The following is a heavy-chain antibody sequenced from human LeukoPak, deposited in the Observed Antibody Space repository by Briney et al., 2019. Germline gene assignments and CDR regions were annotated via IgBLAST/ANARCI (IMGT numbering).Heavy chain of an antibody. CDR2: IYYSGST. J-gene: IGHJ4*02. Sequence: SETLSLTCTVSVGSIKSYYWSWIRQPPGKGLEWIGQIYYSGSTNYNPSLKSRVTISLDTSKNQFSLKLNSVTAADTAVYYCARAMGGAGTVTDYWGQGTLVTVSS. V-gene: IGHV4-59*01. CDR3: ARAMGGAGTVTDY. D-gene: IGHD6-13*01. CDR1: VGSIKSYY.